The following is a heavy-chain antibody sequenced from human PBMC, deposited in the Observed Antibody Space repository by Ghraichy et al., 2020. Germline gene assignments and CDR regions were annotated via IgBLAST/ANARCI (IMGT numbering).Heavy chain of an antibody. Sequence: GGSLRLSCAASGFTFSSYWMSWVRQAPGKGLEWVANIKQDGSEKYYVDSVKGRFTISRDNAKNSLYLQMNSLRAEDTAVYYCAREIGPYSSSHPDYWGQGTLVTVSS. CDR1: GFTFSSYW. V-gene: IGHV3-7*01. CDR2: IKQDGSEK. D-gene: IGHD6-6*01. J-gene: IGHJ4*02. CDR3: AREIGPYSSSHPDY.